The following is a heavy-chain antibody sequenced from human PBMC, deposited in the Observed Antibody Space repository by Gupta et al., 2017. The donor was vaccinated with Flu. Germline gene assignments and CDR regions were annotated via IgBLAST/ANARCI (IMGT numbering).Heavy chain of an antibody. Sequence: EVQLVESGGGLAQPGGSLRLSCAASGFTFSSYGMNWVRQGPGKGLEWVSVISDNGDRTYYADSVKGRFTISRDNSKNTLYLQVNSLRAEDTAVYYCATSTAVGKRLPRGYFFYYRYMDVWGKGTTVAVSS. CDR1: GFTFSSYG. D-gene: IGHD2-21*01. J-gene: IGHJ6*03. CDR3: ATSTAVGKRLPRGYFFYYRYMDV. CDR2: ISDNGDRT. V-gene: IGHV3-23*04.